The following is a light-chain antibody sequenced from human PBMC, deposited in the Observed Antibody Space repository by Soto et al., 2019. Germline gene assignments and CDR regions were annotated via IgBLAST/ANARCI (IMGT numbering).Light chain of an antibody. V-gene: IGKV1-39*01. J-gene: IGKJ1*01. CDR2: AAS. Sequence: DIQMTQSPSSLSASVGDRVTITCRASQSIRSYLNWYQQNPRKAPKLLIYAASSLQSGVPSRFSGSGSGTDFTLTISSLQPEGFATYYCQQSYSTLWTFGQGAKVEIK. CDR3: QQSYSTLWT. CDR1: QSIRSY.